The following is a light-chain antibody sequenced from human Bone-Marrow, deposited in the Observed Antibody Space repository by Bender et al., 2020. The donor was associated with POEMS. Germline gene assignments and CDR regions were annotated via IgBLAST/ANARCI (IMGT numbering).Light chain of an antibody. CDR1: SSDIDGYNY. CDR2: DVS. V-gene: IGLV2-14*03. J-gene: IGLJ2*01. Sequence: QSVLSQPASVTGSPGQSITISCTGTSSDIDGYNYVSWYQHHPGEAPKLIIYDVSRRPLGVSNRFFGSLSGNTASLTISGLQSEDEADYYCSSYISRTTLVLFGGGTKLTVL. CDR3: SSYISRTTLVL.